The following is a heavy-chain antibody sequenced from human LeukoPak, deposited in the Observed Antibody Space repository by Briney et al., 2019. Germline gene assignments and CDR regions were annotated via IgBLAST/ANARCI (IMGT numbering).Heavy chain of an antibody. D-gene: IGHD6-13*01. V-gene: IGHV4-34*01. Sequence: SETLSLTCAVYGGSFSGYYWSWIRQLPGKGLEWIGEINHSGSTNYNPSLKSRVTISVDTSKNQFSLKLSSVTAADTAVYYCASSIAAAGTPFDPWGQGTLVTVSS. CDR3: ASSIAAAGTPFDP. CDR1: GGSFSGYY. CDR2: INHSGST. J-gene: IGHJ5*02.